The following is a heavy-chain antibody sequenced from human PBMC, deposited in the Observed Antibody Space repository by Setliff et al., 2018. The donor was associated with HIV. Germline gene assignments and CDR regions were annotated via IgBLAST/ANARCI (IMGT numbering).Heavy chain of an antibody. CDR2: ISDDGTIK. Sequence: GGSLRLSCAASGFSFSSLAMHWVRQAPGKGLEWVAAISDDGTIKNYADSVKGRFTISRDNSKNTRYLQVNSLRAEDTAIYYCAKPCYDYVWRPDRDAFDLWGQGTMVTVSS. V-gene: IGHV3-30-3*02. CDR1: GFSFSSLA. D-gene: IGHD3-16*01. CDR3: AKPCYDYVWRPDRDAFDL. J-gene: IGHJ3*01.